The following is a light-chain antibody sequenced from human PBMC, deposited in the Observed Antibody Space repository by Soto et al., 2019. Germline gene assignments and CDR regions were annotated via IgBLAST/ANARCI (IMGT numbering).Light chain of an antibody. J-gene: IGKJ4*01. Sequence: EIVLTQSPGTLSLSPGETATLFCRTSETILSHYLAWYQQKTGQAPRLLIYGTSNRAIGLTDRFSGSGSGTDFTLTIARLEPEDFAVYYCQQYARPPLSFGGGTTVEI. V-gene: IGKV3-20*01. CDR3: QQYARPPLS. CDR1: ETILSHY. CDR2: GTS.